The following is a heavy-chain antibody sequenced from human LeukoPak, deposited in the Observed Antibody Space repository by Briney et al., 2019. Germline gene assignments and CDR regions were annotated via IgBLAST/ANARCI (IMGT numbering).Heavy chain of an antibody. J-gene: IGHJ5*01. D-gene: IGHD6-19*01. CDR3: AKPISGGLAVTADWFHP. CDR2: ISANSGTT. Sequence: GGSLRLSCVASGFTFSTYEMNWLRQPPGKGLEWVSTISANSGTTSYAASVRGRFTISRDNSKNTLYLQVNTLRADDTATYYCAKPISGGLAVTADWFHPWGQGTLVVVSS. V-gene: IGHV3-23*01. CDR1: GFTFSTYE.